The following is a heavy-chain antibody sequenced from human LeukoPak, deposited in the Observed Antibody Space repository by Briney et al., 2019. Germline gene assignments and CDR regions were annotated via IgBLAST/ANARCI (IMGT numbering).Heavy chain of an antibody. CDR1: GGSISSSSYY. D-gene: IGHD3-22*01. J-gene: IGHJ4*02. CDR2: TYYSGST. V-gene: IGHV4-39*07. CDR3: ARDQYYYDSSGYLFDY. Sequence: SETLSLTCTVSGGSISSSSYYWGWIRQPPGKGLVWIGSTYYSGSTYYNPSLKSRVTMSVDTSKNQFSLKLSSVTAADTAVYYCARDQYYYDSSGYLFDYWGQGTLVTVSS.